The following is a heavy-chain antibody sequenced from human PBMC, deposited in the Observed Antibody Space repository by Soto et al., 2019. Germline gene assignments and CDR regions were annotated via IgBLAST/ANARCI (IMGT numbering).Heavy chain of an antibody. D-gene: IGHD2-15*01. V-gene: IGHV5-10-1*01. J-gene: IGHJ4*02. CDR1: GYSFTSYW. Sequence: GESLKISCKGSGYSFTSYWISWVRQMPGKGLEWMGRIDPSDSYTNYSPSFQGHVTISADKSISTAYLQWSSLKASDTAMYYWVIAGGGNWFQFDYWGQGTLVTVSS. CDR3: VIAGGGNWFQFDY. CDR2: IDPSDSYT.